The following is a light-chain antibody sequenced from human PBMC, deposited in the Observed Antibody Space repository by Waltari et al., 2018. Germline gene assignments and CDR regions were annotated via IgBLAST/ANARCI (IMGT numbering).Light chain of an antibody. J-gene: IGLJ3*02. CDR2: DVS. CDR3: CSYTGTYTHWV. Sequence: QSALTQPRPVSGSPGQSVTISCTGTSNDVGAYNYVSWHQQHPGKAPKLMIYDVSKRPSGVPDRFSASKSDNTASLTISGLQAEDEADYYCCSYTGTYTHWVFGGGTKLTVL. CDR1: SNDVGAYNY. V-gene: IGLV2-11*01.